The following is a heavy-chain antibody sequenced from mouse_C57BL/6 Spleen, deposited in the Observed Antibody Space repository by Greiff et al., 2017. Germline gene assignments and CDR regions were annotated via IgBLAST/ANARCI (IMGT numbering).Heavy chain of an antibody. Sequence: EVQLVESGGGLVQPKGSLKLSCAASGFSFHNYAMNWVRQAPGKGLEWVAHIRSKSNYYATYYAESVKDRFTITRDDSESMLYLQMNNLKTEDTSMYYCVRQRRYWYFDVWGTGTTVTVSS. CDR2: IRSKSNYYAT. J-gene: IGHJ1*03. CDR3: VRQRRYWYFDV. CDR1: GFSFHNYA. V-gene: IGHV10-1*01.